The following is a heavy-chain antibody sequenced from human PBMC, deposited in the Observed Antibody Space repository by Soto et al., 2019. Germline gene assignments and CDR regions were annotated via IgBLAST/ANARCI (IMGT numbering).Heavy chain of an antibody. V-gene: IGHV4-4*07. J-gene: IGHJ4*02. CDR3: AKRVTWGWGRKYFDS. CDR2: LYTTGTP. Sequence: SETLSLTCTVSGASITTYYWSWIRQPAGKGLEWIGRLYTTGTPSYNPSLKSRVTMSVDTSKNTLFLQMNSLRAEDTAIYYCAKRVTWGWGRKYFDSWGQGTLVPVS. D-gene: IGHD3-16*01. CDR1: GASITTYY.